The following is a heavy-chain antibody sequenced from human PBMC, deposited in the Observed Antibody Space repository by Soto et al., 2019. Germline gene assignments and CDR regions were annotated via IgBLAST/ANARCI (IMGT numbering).Heavy chain of an antibody. CDR1: GYTFTSYG. D-gene: IGHD2-2*01. CDR2: ISAYNGNT. V-gene: IGHV1-18*01. CDR3: AKEYCDSSRCYLPDY. J-gene: IGHJ4*02. Sequence: ASVKVSCKASGYTFTSYGISWVRQAPGRGLEWMGWISAYNGNTNYAQKLQGRVTMTTDTSTSTAYMELRSLRSDDTAVYYCAKEYCDSSRCYLPDYWGQGALVTVSS.